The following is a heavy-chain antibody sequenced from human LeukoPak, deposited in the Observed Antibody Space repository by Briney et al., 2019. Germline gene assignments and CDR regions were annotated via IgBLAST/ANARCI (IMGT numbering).Heavy chain of an antibody. CDR3: AKGGQWLVQNYFDY. CDR2: ISGSGGST. CDR1: GFTFSNYA. D-gene: IGHD6-19*01. J-gene: IGHJ4*02. Sequence: PGGSLRLSCAASGFTFSNYAMSWVRQAPGKGLEWVSAISGSGGSTYYADSVKGRFTISRDNSKNTLYLQMNSLRAEDTAVYYCAKGGQWLVQNYFDYWGQGTLVTVSS. V-gene: IGHV3-23*01.